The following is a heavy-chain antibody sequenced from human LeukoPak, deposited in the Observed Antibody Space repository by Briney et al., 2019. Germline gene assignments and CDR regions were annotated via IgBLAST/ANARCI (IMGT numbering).Heavy chain of an antibody. D-gene: IGHD5-24*01. J-gene: IGHJ4*02. Sequence: GRSLRLSCAASGFTFSSSAMHWVRQAPGKGLEWVAVISYDESNKYYADSVKGRFTISRDNSKNTLYLQMNSLRAEDTAVYYCARDGYNDYYFDYWGQGTLVTVSS. V-gene: IGHV3-30*03. CDR1: GFTFSSSA. CDR3: ARDGYNDYYFDY. CDR2: ISYDESNK.